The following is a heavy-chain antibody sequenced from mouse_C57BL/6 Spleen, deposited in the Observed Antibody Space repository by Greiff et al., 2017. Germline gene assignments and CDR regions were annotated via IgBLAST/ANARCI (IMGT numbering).Heavy chain of an antibody. V-gene: IGHV5-6*01. Sequence: EVQVVESGGDLVKPGGSLKLSCAASGFTFSSYGMSWVRQTPDKRLEWVATISSGGSYTYYPDSVKGRFTISRDNAKNALYLQRSSLKSVDTAMYYCARHPCCGSSRYAMDYWGQGTSVTVSS. CDR2: ISSGGSYT. J-gene: IGHJ4*01. CDR3: ARHPCCGSSRYAMDY. CDR1: GFTFSSYG. D-gene: IGHD1-1*01.